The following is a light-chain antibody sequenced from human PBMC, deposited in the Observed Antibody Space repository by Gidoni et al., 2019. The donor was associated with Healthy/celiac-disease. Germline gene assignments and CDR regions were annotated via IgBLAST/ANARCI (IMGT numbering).Light chain of an antibody. CDR3: AAWDDSLNGWV. CDR1: RSNIGSNT. V-gene: IGLV1-44*01. Sequence: QSVLTQPPSASGTPGQRVTISCSGSRSNIGSNTVNWYQQLPGTAPKLLIYSNHQRPSGVPDRFSGSKSGTSASLAISGLQSEDEADYYCAAWDDSLNGWVFGGGTKLTV. J-gene: IGLJ3*02. CDR2: SNH.